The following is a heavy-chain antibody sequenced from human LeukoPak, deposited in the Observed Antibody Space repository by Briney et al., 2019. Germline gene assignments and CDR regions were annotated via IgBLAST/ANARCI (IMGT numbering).Heavy chain of an antibody. J-gene: IGHJ4*02. CDR1: GFTFISYA. Sequence: GGSLRLSCAASGFTFISYAMSWVRQAPGKGLEWVSTILGSGCDGCTYYADSVKGRFTISRDNSRNTLYLQMNSLRAEDTAVYYCVKEEWLGKMNYFDYWGQGTLVTVSS. D-gene: IGHD3-3*01. CDR2: ILGSGCDGCT. CDR3: VKEEWLGKMNYFDY. V-gene: IGHV3-23*01.